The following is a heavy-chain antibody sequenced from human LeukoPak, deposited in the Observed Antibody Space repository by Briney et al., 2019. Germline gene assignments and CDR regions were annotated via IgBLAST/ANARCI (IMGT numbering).Heavy chain of an antibody. CDR3: ARGLYGSGSYYNVAFDI. CDR1: GGSISSYY. D-gene: IGHD3-10*01. V-gene: IGHV4-59*01. Sequence: PSETLSLTCTVSGGSISSYYWSWIRQPPGKGLEWIGYIYYSGSTNYNPSLKSRVTISVDTSKNQFSLKLSSVTAADTAVYYCARGLYGSGSYYNVAFDIWGQGTMVTVSS. J-gene: IGHJ3*02. CDR2: IYYSGST.